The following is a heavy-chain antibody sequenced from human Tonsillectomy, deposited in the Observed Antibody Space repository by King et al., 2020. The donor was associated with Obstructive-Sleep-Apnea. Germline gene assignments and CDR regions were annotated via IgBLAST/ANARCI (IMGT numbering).Heavy chain of an antibody. CDR1: GYTISNYG. CDR2: ILYDGSNT. CDR3: ASPDGSGSHPPYYDY. D-gene: IGHD3-10*01. J-gene: IGHJ4*02. V-gene: IGHV3-30*03. Sequence: VQLVESGGGVVQPGRSLRLSCAASGYTISNYGMHWGRQAPGKGLEWVAIILYDGSNTYNADSVKGRFTISRDNSKNTLYLQMNSLRSEDTAVYYCASPDGSGSHPPYYDYWGQGTLVTVSS.